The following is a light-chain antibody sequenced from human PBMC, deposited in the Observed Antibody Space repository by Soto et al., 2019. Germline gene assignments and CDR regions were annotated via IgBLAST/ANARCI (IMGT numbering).Light chain of an antibody. CDR1: QSVSSSY. CDR2: GAS. V-gene: IGKV3-20*01. Sequence: EIVLTQSPGTLSLSPGERATLSCRASQSVSSSYLAWYQQKPGQAPRLLIYGASSRATGIPDRFSGSGSGTDFTLTISRLETEDFAVYYCQQYGSSPLTFGGGTNVDIK. J-gene: IGKJ4*01. CDR3: QQYGSSPLT.